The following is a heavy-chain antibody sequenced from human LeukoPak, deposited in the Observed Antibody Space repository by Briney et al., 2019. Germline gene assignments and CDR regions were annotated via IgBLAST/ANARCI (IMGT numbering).Heavy chain of an antibody. CDR2: ISAYNGNT. CDR3: AINIRFLESISDFDY. V-gene: IGHV1-18*01. J-gene: IGHJ4*02. Sequence: HWASVKVSCKASGYTFTSYGISWVRQAPGQGLEWMGWISAYNGNTNYAQKLQGRVTMTTDTSTSTAYMELRSLRSDDTAVYYCAINIRFLESISDFDYWGQGTLVTVSS. CDR1: GYTFTSYG. D-gene: IGHD3-3*01.